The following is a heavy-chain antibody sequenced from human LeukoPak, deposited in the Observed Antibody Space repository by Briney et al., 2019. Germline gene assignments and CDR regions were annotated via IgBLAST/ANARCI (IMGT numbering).Heavy chain of an antibody. CDR2: MNPNTGRT. CDR1: RYTFTGYD. D-gene: IGHD3-22*01. Sequence: GASVKVSCKASRYTFTGYDINWVREAAGQRLEWMGWMNPNTGRTGFAQKFQGRLTMTRDASISTAYMELSSLRSDDTAVYYCARLSQTPDYYSNGGYYYLGYWGQGTPLTVSS. CDR3: ARLSQTPDYYSNGGYYYLGY. J-gene: IGHJ4*02. V-gene: IGHV1-8*01.